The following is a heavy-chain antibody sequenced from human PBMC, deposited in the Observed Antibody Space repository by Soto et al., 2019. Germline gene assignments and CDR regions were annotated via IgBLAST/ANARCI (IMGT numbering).Heavy chain of an antibody. V-gene: IGHV3-66*01. J-gene: IGHJ4*02. CDR3: AKRKYGSGTTGFDY. CDR1: GFTVSISY. D-gene: IGHD2-2*01. CDR2: MYRGGNT. Sequence: EVQLVESGGALVQPGGSLRLSCEASGFTVSISYMSWVRQVPGKGLEWVSIMYRGGNTYYAASVKGRFTTSRDNSKNTLCLQKSRLRAEDTAVYYCAKRKYGSGTTGFDYWGQGTLVTVSS.